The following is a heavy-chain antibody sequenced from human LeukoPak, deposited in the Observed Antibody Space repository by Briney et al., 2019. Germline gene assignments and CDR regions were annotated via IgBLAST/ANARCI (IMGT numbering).Heavy chain of an antibody. J-gene: IGHJ4*02. V-gene: IGHV3-9*01. CDR1: GFTFDDYA. CDR2: ISWNSGSI. CDR3: AKDMFGELSGYFDY. Sequence: PGRSLRLSCAASGFTFDDYAMHWVRQAPGKGLEWVSGISWNSGSIGYADSVKGRFTIPRDNAKNSLYLQMNSLRAEDTALYYCAKDMFGELSGYFDYWGQGTLVTVSS. D-gene: IGHD3-10*02.